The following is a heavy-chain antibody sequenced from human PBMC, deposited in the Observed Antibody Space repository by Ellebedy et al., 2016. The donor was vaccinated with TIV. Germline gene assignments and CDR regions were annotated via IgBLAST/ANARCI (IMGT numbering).Heavy chain of an antibody. CDR1: GGSFSGYY. Sequence: GSLRLSCAVYGGSFSGYYWSWIRQPPGKGLEWIGEINHSGSTNYNPSLKSRVTVSVDTSKNQFSLKLSSVTAADTAVYYCARVGEDIVVVPARVSSWFDPWGQGTLVTVSS. CDR3: ARVGEDIVVVPARVSSWFDP. V-gene: IGHV4-34*01. CDR2: INHSGST. J-gene: IGHJ5*02. D-gene: IGHD2-2*01.